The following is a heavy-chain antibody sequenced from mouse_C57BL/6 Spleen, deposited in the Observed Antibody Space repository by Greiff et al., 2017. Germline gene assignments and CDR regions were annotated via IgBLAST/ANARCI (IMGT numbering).Heavy chain of an antibody. V-gene: IGHV1-63*01. Sequence: QVQLQQSGAELVRPGTSVKMSCKASGYTFTNYWIGWAKQRPGHGLEWIGDIYPGGGYTNYNEKFKGKATLTADKSSSTAYMQFSSLTSEDSGIYYCARMTLYYFDYWGQGTTLTVSS. CDR2: IYPGGGYT. J-gene: IGHJ2*01. CDR1: GYTFTNYW. D-gene: IGHD2-13*01. CDR3: ARMTLYYFDY.